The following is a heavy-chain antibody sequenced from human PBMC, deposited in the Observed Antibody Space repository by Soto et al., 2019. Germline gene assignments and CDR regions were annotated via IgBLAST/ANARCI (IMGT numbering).Heavy chain of an antibody. D-gene: IGHD3-22*01. CDR3: AKACFLSISCYPRSSRGPARRFSDL. J-gene: IGHJ2*01. CDR1: GFAFRTYG. CDR2: ISYDGFNK. Sequence: PGGSLRLSCAATGFAFRTYGMHWVRRAPGKGLEWLAVISYDGFNKNHADSVQGRFTISRDNSKSTLSLQMDSLRVEDTATYYCAKACFLSISCYPRSSRGPARRFSDL. V-gene: IGHV3-30*12.